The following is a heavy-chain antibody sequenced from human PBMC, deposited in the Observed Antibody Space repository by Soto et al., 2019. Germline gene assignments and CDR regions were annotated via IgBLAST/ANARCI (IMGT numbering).Heavy chain of an antibody. CDR2: ISGSGDTT. J-gene: IGHJ5*02. V-gene: IGHV3-23*01. CDR3: AKGGYSSGWRNWFDP. D-gene: IGHD6-25*01. CDR1: GFTFNNYA. Sequence: EVQLLESGGGLVQPGGSLRLSCAASGFTFNNYAMSWVRQAPGKGLEWVSTISGSGDTTYYAVSVKGRFTISRDNSKDTLFLQMNSLRADDTALYYCAKGGYSSGWRNWFDPWGQGTLVTVSS.